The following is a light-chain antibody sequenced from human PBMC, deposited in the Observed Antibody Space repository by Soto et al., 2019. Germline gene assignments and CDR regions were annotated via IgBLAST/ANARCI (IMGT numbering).Light chain of an antibody. Sequence: QSVLTQPPSASGTPGQRVTISCSGSPSKIGRNTVSWYQQFSGSAPRLIMYGDYRRPSGVPDRFSGSKSGTSASLAISGLQSEDESIFYCAAWDDSLSGHVVFGGGTKVTVL. J-gene: IGLJ2*01. CDR3: AAWDDSLSGHVV. CDR1: PSKIGRNT. CDR2: GDY. V-gene: IGLV1-44*01.